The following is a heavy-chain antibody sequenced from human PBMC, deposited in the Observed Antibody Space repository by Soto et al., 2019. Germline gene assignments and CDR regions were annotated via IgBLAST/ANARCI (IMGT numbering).Heavy chain of an antibody. CDR2: IIPIFGTA. V-gene: IGHV1-69*01. Sequence: QVQLVQSGAEVKKPGSSVKVSCKASGRTFSSYAISWVRQAPGQGLEWMGGIIPIFGTANYAQKFQGRVTITADESTSTAYMELSSLRSEDTAVYYCARHDGSGYDFWKDDEMDVWGQGTTVTVSS. CDR1: GRTFSSYA. D-gene: IGHD5-12*01. CDR3: ARHDGSGYDFWKDDEMDV. J-gene: IGHJ6*02.